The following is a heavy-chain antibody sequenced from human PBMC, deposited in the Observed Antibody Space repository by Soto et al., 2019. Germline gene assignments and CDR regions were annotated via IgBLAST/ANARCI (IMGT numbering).Heavy chain of an antibody. CDR2: ISGSGGST. V-gene: IGHV3-23*01. CDR3: AKDPYYDSHFSPDY. CDR1: GLTFSSYA. D-gene: IGHD3-22*01. J-gene: IGHJ4*02. Sequence: PGGSLRLSCAASGLTFSSYAMSWVRQAPGKGLEWVSAISGSGGSTYYADSVKGRFTISRDNSKNTLYLQMNSLRAEDTAVYYCAKDPYYDSHFSPDYWGQGTLVTVSS.